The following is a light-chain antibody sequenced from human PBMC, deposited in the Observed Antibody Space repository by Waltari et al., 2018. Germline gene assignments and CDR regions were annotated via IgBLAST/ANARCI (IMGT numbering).Light chain of an antibody. CDR1: SSDVGGYNY. Sequence: QSALTQPRSVSGSPGQSVTISCTGTSSDVGGYNYVSWYQQHPGKAPKLMIYAITKRPSGFPDRFSGSKSGNTASLTISGLQAEDEADYYCCSYAGGFYVFGTGTEVTVL. J-gene: IGLJ1*01. CDR3: CSYAGGFYV. CDR2: AIT. V-gene: IGLV2-11*01.